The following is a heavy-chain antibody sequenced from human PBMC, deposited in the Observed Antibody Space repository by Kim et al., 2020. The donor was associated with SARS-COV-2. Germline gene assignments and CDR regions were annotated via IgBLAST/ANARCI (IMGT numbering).Heavy chain of an antibody. Sequence: SLLLSFSSSFFPFLLSRLLWFRQAPGKGLEWVAQIKQDGSDQYYVDSVKGRFTISRDNARNSLHLEMTSLRVEDTAMYYCARDSSWNHLLDFFHFDY. CDR3: ARDSSWNHLLDFFHFDY. J-gene: IGHJ4*01. CDR2: IKQDGSDQ. D-gene: IGHD3-3*01. CDR1: FFPFLLSR. V-gene: IGHV3-7*01.